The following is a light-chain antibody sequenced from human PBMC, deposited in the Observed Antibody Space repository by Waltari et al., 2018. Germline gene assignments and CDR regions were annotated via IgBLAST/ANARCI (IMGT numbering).Light chain of an antibody. CDR1: ALPKKY. V-gene: IGLV3-10*01. CDR2: EDS. CDR3: YSTDSSANYRV. Sequence: SYELTQPPSVSVSPGQTARITCSGAALPKKYAYWYQPKSGQAPVLVIYEDSKRPSGIPERFSGSSSGTLATLTISGAQVEDEADYFCYSTDSSANYRVFGGGTKLTVL. J-gene: IGLJ3*02.